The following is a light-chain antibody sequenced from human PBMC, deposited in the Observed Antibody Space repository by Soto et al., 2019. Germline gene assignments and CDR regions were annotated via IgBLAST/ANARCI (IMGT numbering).Light chain of an antibody. V-gene: IGLV2-14*01. Sequence: QSVLTQPASVSGSPGQSITISCTGTSSDVVGYNYVSWYQQHPGKAPKFMIYDVSNRPSGVSNRFSGSKSGNTASLTISGLQAEDEADCYCCSYTTSNTRQIVFGTGTKVTVL. J-gene: IGLJ1*01. CDR3: CSYTTSNTRQIV. CDR1: SSDVVGYNY. CDR2: DVS.